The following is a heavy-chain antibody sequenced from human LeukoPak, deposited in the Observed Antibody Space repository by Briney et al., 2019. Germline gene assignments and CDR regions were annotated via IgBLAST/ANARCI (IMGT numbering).Heavy chain of an antibody. CDR1: GGSIRNYY. CDR3: ARDREITKPYYYGMDV. Sequence: PSETPSLTCTVSGGSIRNYYWGWIRQPPGKGPEWIGYISHSGSTNYNPSLKSRVTISVDTSKNQFSVKLSSVTAADTAVYYCARDREITKPYYYGMDVWGQGTTVTVSS. V-gene: IGHV4-59*01. J-gene: IGHJ6*02. D-gene: IGHD3-3*01. CDR2: ISHSGST.